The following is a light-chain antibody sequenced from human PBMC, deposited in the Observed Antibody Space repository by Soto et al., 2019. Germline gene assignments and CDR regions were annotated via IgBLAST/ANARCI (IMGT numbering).Light chain of an antibody. Sequence: DIQMTQSPSSLSASIGYRVTITCQASQDISNYLNWYQQKPGKAPKLLIYDASNLETGVPSRFSGSGFGTDFTLTISSLQPEDFATYYCQQANTFPLTLAPGTKVDI. CDR1: QDISNY. V-gene: IGKV1-33*01. J-gene: IGKJ3*01. CDR2: DAS. CDR3: QQANTFPLT.